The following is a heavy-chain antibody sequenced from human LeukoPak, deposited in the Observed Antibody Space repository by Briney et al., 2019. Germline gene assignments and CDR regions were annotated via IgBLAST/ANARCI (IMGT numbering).Heavy chain of an antibody. D-gene: IGHD3-9*01. CDR3: ARASNPPNYDILTGYPGPHPYYFDY. V-gene: IGHV4-39*07. CDR2: INHSGST. CDR1: GGSISSGGYY. Sequence: PSETLSLTCTVSGGSISSGGYYWSWIRQPPGKGLEWIGEINHSGSTNYNPSLKSRVTISVDTSKNQFSLKLSSVTAADTAVYYCARASNPPNYDILTGYPGPHPYYFDYWGQGTLVTVSS. J-gene: IGHJ4*02.